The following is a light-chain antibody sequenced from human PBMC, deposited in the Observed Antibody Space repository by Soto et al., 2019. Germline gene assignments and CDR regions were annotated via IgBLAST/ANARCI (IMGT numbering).Light chain of an antibody. J-gene: IGKJ5*01. CDR2: GAS. CDR1: QGISTL. Sequence: AIPLTQSPCTLSASEGGRATLTCRASQGISTLLAWYQQRAGKSPKLLISGASIMACGVPVRFIGSGSGTDFTLTITSLQSEDFATYYCQQFSSYPITFGQGTRLEIK. V-gene: IGKV1-13*02. CDR3: QQFSSYPIT.